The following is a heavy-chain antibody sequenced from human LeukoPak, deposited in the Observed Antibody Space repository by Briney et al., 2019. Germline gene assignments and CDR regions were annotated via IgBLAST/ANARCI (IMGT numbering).Heavy chain of an antibody. J-gene: IGHJ4*02. Sequence: SESLSLTCTVSGGSIGNYYWTWIRQPPGKGLEWIGFIYYTGATNYNPSLKSRVTISLDTSKNQFSSEVTSVTAADTAIYYYARAGNSYATGYYFDFWGQGTLVTVSS. D-gene: IGHD3-16*01. CDR2: IYYTGAT. CDR1: GGSIGNYY. V-gene: IGHV4-59*01. CDR3: ARAGNSYATGYYFDF.